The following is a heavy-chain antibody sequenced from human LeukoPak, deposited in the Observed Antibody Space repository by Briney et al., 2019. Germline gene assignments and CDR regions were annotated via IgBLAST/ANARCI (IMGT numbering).Heavy chain of an antibody. J-gene: IGHJ4*02. CDR3: AKEYCSNSVCHSLDY. V-gene: IGHV3-30*18. Sequence: GGSLRLSCAASGFTFSSHWMHWVRQAPGKGLEGVAVISYDGSNKYYADSVKGRFTFSRDNSKNTLYLQMNSLRAEDTAVYYCAKEYCSNSVCHSLDYWGQGTLVTVSS. CDR1: GFTFSSHW. D-gene: IGHD2-8*01. CDR2: ISYDGSNK.